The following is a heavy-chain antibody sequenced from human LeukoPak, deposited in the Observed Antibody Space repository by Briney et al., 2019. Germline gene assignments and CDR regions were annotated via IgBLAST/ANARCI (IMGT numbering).Heavy chain of an antibody. CDR3: ARDEAAAVANWFDP. CDR2: INPNSGGT. CDR1: GYTFTGYY. Sequence: GASVKVSCKASGYTFTGYYMHWVRQAPGQGLEWMGWINPNSGGTNYAQKFQGRVTMTRDTSISTAYMELSRLRSGDTAVYYCARDEAAAVANWFDPWGQGTLVTVSS. V-gene: IGHV1-2*02. J-gene: IGHJ5*02. D-gene: IGHD6-13*01.